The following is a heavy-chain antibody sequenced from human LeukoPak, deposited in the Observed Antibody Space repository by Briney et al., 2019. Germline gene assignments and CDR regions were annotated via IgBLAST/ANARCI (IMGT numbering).Heavy chain of an antibody. CDR3: ARHGDYYDSSGYYPVYNWFDP. CDR2: IYYSGST. V-gene: IGHV4-39*01. J-gene: IGHJ5*02. D-gene: IGHD3-22*01. CDR1: GGSISSSSYY. Sequence: SETLSLTCTVSGGSISSSSYYWGWIRQPPGKGLEWIGSIYYSGSTYYNPSLKSRVTISVDTSKNQFSLKLSSVTAADTAVYYCARHGDYYDSSGYYPVYNWFDPWGQGTLVTVSS.